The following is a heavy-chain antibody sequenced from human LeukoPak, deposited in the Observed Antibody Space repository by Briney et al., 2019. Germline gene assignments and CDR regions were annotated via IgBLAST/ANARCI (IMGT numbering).Heavy chain of an antibody. CDR2: ISRSSRST. Sequence: GGSLRLSCAASGFTLSRYAMSWVRHAPGEGVEWDLAISRSSRSTYYAVTVKGQFTISRDNSKNTLHLQMNSLRAEDTAEYYCAQDSGSYYVFFHWGQGTLVTVSS. CDR3: AQDSGSYYVFFH. J-gene: IGHJ4*02. D-gene: IGHD1-26*01. V-gene: IGHV3-23*01. CDR1: GFTLSRYA.